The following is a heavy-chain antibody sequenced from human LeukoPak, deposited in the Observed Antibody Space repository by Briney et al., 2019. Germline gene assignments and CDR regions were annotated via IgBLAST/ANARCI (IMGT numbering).Heavy chain of an antibody. CDR1: GGSFSGYY. J-gene: IGHJ4*02. D-gene: IGHD3-10*01. V-gene: IGHV4-34*01. CDR2: INHSGST. CDR3: ARGIGYGSGSYRR. Sequence: SETLSLTCAVYGGSFSGYYWSWIRQRPGKGLARIGEINHSGSTNYNPSLMSRVTISVDTSKNQFSLKLSSETAADTAVYYCARGIGYGSGSYRRWGQGTLVTVSS.